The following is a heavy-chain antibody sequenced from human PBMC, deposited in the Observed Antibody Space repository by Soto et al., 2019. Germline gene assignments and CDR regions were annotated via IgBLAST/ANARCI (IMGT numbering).Heavy chain of an antibody. CDR1: GGSFSGYY. CDR3: AIAGSGYKFSGLDY. V-gene: IGHV4-34*01. Sequence: SETLSLTCAVYGGSFSGYYWSWIRQPPGKGLEWIGEINHSGSTNYNPSLKSRVTRSVDTSKNQSSLKLSSVTAADTAVYYCAIAGSGYKFSGLDYWGQGTLVT. D-gene: IGHD5-12*01. CDR2: INHSGST. J-gene: IGHJ4*02.